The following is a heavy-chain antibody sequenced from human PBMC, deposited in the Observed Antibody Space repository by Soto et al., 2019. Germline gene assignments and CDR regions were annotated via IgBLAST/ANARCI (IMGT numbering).Heavy chain of an antibody. CDR2: IYHSGST. CDR3: ARVGALYDFWSGYYGMDV. J-gene: IGHJ6*02. Sequence: SETLSLTCAVSGYSISSGYYWGWIRQPPGKGLEWIGRIYHSGSTYYNPSLKSRVTISVDAPKNQFSLKLSSVTAADTAVYYCARVGALYDFWSGYYGMDVWGQGTTVTVSS. V-gene: IGHV4-38-2*01. CDR1: GYSISSGYY. D-gene: IGHD3-3*01.